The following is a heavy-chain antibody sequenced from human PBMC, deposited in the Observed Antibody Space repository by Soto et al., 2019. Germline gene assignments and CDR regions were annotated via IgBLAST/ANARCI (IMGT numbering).Heavy chain of an antibody. V-gene: IGHV3-23*01. D-gene: IGHD6-19*01. Sequence: QLLESGGTFVQTGGSLRLSCAASGFTFKSYAMNWVRQAPGNGLEWVASTPGSGCSSYYADSVKGRFTISRDNSKNTRELDLKSRKAEDTAMYYCAKGGSTGWFYFDFWGQGTQVTVSS. CDR3: AKGGSTGWFYFDF. J-gene: IGHJ4*02. CDR2: TPGSGCSS. CDR1: GFTFKSYA.